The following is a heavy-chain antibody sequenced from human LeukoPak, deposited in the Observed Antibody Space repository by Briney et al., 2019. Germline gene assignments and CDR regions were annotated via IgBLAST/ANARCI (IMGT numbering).Heavy chain of an antibody. CDR2: IRGAEGGT. J-gene: IGHJ4*02. D-gene: IGHD6-19*01. CDR1: GFTINTFT. CDR3: AKAFGSGWSPFDY. V-gene: IGHV3-23*01. Sequence: GGSLRLSCAASGFTINTFTMNWVRQAPGKGLEWVSTIRGAEGGTYYADSVKGRFTISRDNFENTLYLQMNYLREEDTALYYCAKAFGSGWSPFDYWGQGALVTVSS.